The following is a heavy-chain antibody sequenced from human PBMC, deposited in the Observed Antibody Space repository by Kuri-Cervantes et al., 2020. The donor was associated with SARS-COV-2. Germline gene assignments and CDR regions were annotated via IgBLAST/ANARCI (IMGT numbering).Heavy chain of an antibody. CDR1: GYSIISGYY. CDR3: ARAAAGNWYFDL. Sequence: TLSLTRAVSGYSIISGYYWGWIRQPPEKGLEWIGSIYHSGSTYYNPSLKSRVTISVDTSKNQFSLMLSSVTAADTAVYYCARAAAGNWYFDLWGRGTLGTVSS. CDR2: IYHSGST. D-gene: IGHD6-13*01. V-gene: IGHV4-38-2*01. J-gene: IGHJ2*01.